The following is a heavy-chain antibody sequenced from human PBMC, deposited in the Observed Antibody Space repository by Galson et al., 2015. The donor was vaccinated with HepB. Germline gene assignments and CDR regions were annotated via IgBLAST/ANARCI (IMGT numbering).Heavy chain of an antibody. J-gene: IGHJ4*02. CDR2: ISGSGGST. CDR3: AKGPLFSVVVPAANLVDY. D-gene: IGHD2-2*01. V-gene: IGHV3-23*01. CDR1: GFTFSSYA. Sequence: SLRLSCAASGFTFSSYAMSWVRQAPGKGLEWVSAISGSGGSTYYADSVKGRFTISRDNSKNTLYLQMNSLRAEDTAVYYCAKGPLFSVVVPAANLVDYWGQGTLVTVSS.